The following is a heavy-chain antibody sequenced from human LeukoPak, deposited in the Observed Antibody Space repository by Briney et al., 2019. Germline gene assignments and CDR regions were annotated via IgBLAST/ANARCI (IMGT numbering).Heavy chain of an antibody. D-gene: IGHD3-22*01. CDR3: ARGLFLSGYLDAFDI. J-gene: IGHJ3*02. CDR2: IYNDGRT. CDR1: GFTVNNKY. Sequence: GLSLRLSCAASGFTVNNKYMTWVRQAPGKGLEGVSLIYNDGRTYYADSVKGRCTISRDNLKNVLYLQMNSLKVEDTALYYCARGLFLSGYLDAFDIWGQGTVVTVSS. V-gene: IGHV3-53*01.